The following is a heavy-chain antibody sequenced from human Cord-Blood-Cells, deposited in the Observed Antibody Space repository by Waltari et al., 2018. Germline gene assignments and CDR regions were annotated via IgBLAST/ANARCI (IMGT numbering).Heavy chain of an antibody. CDR2: ISSSSSYI. J-gene: IGHJ6*02. CDR1: GFTFSSYS. D-gene: IGHD6-13*01. CDR3: ARDSSSSWYYYYYGMDV. Sequence: EVQLVESGGGLVKPGGSLRLSCAASGFTFSSYSMNWVRQAPGKGLEWVQSISSSSSYIYYADSVKGRFTISRDNAKNSLYLQMNSLRAEDTAVYYCARDSSSSWYYYYYGMDVWGQGTTVTVSS. V-gene: IGHV3-21*01.